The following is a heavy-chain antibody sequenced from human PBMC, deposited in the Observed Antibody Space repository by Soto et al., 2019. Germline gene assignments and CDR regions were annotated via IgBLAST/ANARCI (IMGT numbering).Heavy chain of an antibody. V-gene: IGHV1-69*12. CDR1: GGTFSSYA. D-gene: IGHD2-15*01. J-gene: IGHJ5*02. CDR3: AREVVVAATGWFDP. CDR2: IIPIFGTA. Sequence: QVQLVQSGAEVKKPGSSVKVSCKASGGTFSSYAISWVRQAPGQGLEWMGGIIPIFGTANYAQKFQGRVTITADESTGTAYMERSSRRSEDTAVYYCAREVVVAATGWFDPWGQGTLVTVSS.